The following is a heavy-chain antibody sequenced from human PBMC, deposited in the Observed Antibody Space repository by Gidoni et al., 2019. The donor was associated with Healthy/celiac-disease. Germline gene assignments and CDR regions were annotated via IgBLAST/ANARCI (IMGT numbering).Heavy chain of an antibody. J-gene: IGHJ4*02. V-gene: IGHV3-30*18. CDR1: VVTFSSYG. Sequence: QVLLVESGGVVVQTGRSLRLSWSAFVVTFSSYGMHWVRQAPGKGLGWVAVISYNGSNKYYADSVKGRFTISRDNSKNTLYLQMNSLRAEDTAVYYCAKDPHYSGAAGTFDYWGQGTLVTVSS. CDR3: AKDPHYSGAAGTFDY. D-gene: IGHD6-13*01. CDR2: ISYNGSNK.